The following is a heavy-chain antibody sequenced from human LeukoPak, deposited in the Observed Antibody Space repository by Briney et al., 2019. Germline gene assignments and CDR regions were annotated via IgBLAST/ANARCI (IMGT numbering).Heavy chain of an antibody. J-gene: IGHJ4*02. CDR3: ARVRLGRGLDY. CDR1: GDSISSSY. CDR2: IHTSGST. D-gene: IGHD6-19*01. V-gene: IGHV4-4*07. Sequence: SETLSLTCTVSGDSISSSYWGWIRQPAGKGLEWIGCIHTSGSTYYSPSLKSRVTMSVDTSTNQFSLKLSSVTAADTAMYYCARVRLGRGLDYWGRGTLVTVSS.